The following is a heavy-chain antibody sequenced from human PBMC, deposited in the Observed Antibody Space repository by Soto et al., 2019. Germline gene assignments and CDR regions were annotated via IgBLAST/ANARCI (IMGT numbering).Heavy chain of an antibody. J-gene: IGHJ6*02. CDR3: TRELRYSSSWYPRYGMDV. D-gene: IGHD6-13*01. CDR1: GFTFGDYA. CDR2: IRSKAYGGTT. V-gene: IGHV3-49*04. Sequence: GGSLRLSCTASGFTFGDYAMSWVRQAPGKGLEWVGFIRSKAYGGTTEYAASVKGRFTISRDDSKSIAYLQMNGLKTEDTAVYYCTRELRYSSSWYPRYGMDVWGQGTTVTVS.